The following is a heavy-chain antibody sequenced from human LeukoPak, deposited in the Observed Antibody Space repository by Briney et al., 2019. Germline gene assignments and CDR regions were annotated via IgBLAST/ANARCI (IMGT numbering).Heavy chain of an antibody. CDR2: IIGSGGST. CDR3: AKGGGTTAMAFDI. D-gene: IGHD4-17*01. Sequence: RGGSLRLSCAASGFTFSIYGMSWVRQAPGKGLEWVSAIIGSGGSTYYADSVKGRFTISRDNSKNRLYLQMNSLRAEDTAVYYCAKGGGTTAMAFDIWGQGTMVTVSS. J-gene: IGHJ3*02. V-gene: IGHV3-23*01. CDR1: GFTFSIYG.